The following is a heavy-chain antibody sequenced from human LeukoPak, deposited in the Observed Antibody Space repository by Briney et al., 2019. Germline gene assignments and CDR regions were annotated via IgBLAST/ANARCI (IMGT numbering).Heavy chain of an antibody. Sequence: GGSLRLSCAASGFTFSSFWMHWVRQAPGKGLVWVSRINSDGSSTTYADSVKGRFTISRDNAKNTLFLQMNSLGAEDTAVYYCARGYSGSYRIDYWGRGTLVTVSS. V-gene: IGHV3-74*01. D-gene: IGHD1-26*01. CDR2: INSDGSST. CDR3: ARGYSGSYRIDY. J-gene: IGHJ4*02. CDR1: GFTFSSFW.